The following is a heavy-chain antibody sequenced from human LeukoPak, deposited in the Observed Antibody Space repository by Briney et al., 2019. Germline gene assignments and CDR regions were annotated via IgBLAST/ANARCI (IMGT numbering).Heavy chain of an antibody. CDR3: ASGGRLLPLSSSWGLIYFDY. CDR1: GGSLTSSNYY. V-gene: IGHV4-39*01. J-gene: IGHJ4*01. D-gene: IGHD6-13*01. CDR2: IYYSGST. Sequence: PSETLSLTCPVSGGSLTSSNYYWVWIRPPPGEGLEWIGGIYYSGSTHYNPSLKSRVTISVDTSKTQFSLKLNSVTAADAAVYFCASGGRLLPLSSSWGLIYFDYWGHGTLVTVSS.